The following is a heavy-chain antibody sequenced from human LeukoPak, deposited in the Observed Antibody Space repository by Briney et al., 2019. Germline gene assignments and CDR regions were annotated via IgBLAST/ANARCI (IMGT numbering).Heavy chain of an antibody. CDR3: ARTLYYYDSSGYDDAFDI. D-gene: IGHD3-22*01. Sequence: PGGSLRLSCAASGFTFHDYAMHWVRQAPGKGLEWVAVISYDGSNKYYADSVKGRFTISRDNSKNTLYLQMNSLRAEDTAVYYCARTLYYYDSSGYDDAFDIWGQGTMVTVSS. V-gene: IGHV3-30-3*01. CDR1: GFTFHDYA. CDR2: ISYDGSNK. J-gene: IGHJ3*02.